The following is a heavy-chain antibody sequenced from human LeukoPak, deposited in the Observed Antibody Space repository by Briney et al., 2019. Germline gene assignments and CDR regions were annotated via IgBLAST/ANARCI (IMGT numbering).Heavy chain of an antibody. D-gene: IGHD3-22*01. CDR3: AKDPEYYYDSSGYQYYFDY. Sequence: GGSLRLSCAASGFTFSSYGMHWVRQAPGKGLEWVAAISYDGSNKYYADSVKGRFTISRDNSKNTLYLQMNSLRAEDTAVYYCAKDPEYYYDSSGYQYYFDYWGQGTLVTVSS. V-gene: IGHV3-30*18. CDR1: GFTFSSYG. J-gene: IGHJ4*02. CDR2: ISYDGSNK.